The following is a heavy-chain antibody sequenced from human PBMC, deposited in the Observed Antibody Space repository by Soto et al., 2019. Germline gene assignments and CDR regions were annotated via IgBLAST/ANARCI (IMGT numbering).Heavy chain of an antibody. CDR3: AKALGELSPESFDY. D-gene: IGHD3-16*02. J-gene: IGHJ4*02. V-gene: IGHV3-23*01. CDR1: GLTFSSYA. CDR2: ISGSGGST. Sequence: GSLRLSCAASGLTFSSYAMSWVRQAPGKGLEWVSAISGSGGSTYYADSVKGRFTVSRDNSKNTLFLQMNSLKTEDTAVYYCAKALGELSPESFDYWGQGSLVTVSS.